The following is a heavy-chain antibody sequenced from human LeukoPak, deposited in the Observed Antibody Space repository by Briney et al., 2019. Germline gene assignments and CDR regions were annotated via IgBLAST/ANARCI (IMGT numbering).Heavy chain of an antibody. Sequence: SETLSLTCTVSGGSISSSSYYWGWIRQPPGKGLEWIGSIYYSGSTYYNPSLKSRVTISVDTSKNQFSLKLSSVTAADTAVYYCASPGPTGYYYGMDVWGQGTTATVSS. CDR1: GGSISSSSYY. J-gene: IGHJ6*02. CDR3: ASPGPTGYYYGMDV. CDR2: IYYSGST. V-gene: IGHV4-39*07.